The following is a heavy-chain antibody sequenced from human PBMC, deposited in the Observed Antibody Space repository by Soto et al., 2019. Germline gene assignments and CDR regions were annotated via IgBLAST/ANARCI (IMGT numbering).Heavy chain of an antibody. Sequence: PGGSLRLSCAASGFTFSNAWMSWVRQAPGKGLEWVGRIKSKTDGGTTDYAAPVKGRFTISRDDSKNTLYLQMNSLKAEDTAVYYCTTDPNPQAMANYYYYYGMDVWGQGTKVTVSS. J-gene: IGHJ6*02. D-gene: IGHD5-18*01. CDR2: IKSKTDGGTT. CDR3: TTDPNPQAMANYYYYYGMDV. CDR1: GFTFSNAW. V-gene: IGHV3-15*01.